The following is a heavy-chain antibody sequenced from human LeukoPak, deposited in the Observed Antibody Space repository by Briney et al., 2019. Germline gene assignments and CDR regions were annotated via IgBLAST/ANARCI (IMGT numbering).Heavy chain of an antibody. V-gene: IGHV4-34*01. CDR3: ARVPWKFEPFDI. CDR1: GGSFSAYY. Sequence: SETLSLTCAVYGGSFSAYYWSWIRQSPGKGLEWIGEINHSGSTNYNPSLWGRVTMFVDTSNNQFSLRLTSLTAADTAVYYCARVPWKFEPFDIWGQGTKVTVSS. J-gene: IGHJ3*02. D-gene: IGHD1-1*01. CDR2: INHSGST.